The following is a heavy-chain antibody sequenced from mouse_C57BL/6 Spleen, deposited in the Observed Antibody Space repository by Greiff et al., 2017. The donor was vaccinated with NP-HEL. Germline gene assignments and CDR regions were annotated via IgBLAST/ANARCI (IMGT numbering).Heavy chain of an antibody. Sequence: QVQLQQSGAELVRPGTSVKVSCKASGYAFTNYLIEWVKQRPGQGLEWIGVINPGSGGTNYNEKFKGKATLTADKSSSTAYMQLSSLTSEDSAVYFCARWGGYYGDYWGQGTTLTVSS. D-gene: IGHD1-1*01. CDR3: ARWGGYYGDY. J-gene: IGHJ2*01. V-gene: IGHV1-54*01. CDR2: INPGSGGT. CDR1: GYAFTNYL.